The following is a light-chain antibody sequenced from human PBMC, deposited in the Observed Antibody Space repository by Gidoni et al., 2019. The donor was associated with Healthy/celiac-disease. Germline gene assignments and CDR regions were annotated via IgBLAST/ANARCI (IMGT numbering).Light chain of an antibody. CDR3: QQYNNWPPGT. CDR2: GAS. Sequence: EIVMPQSPATLSVSPGERATLSCRASQSVRSNLAWYQQKPGQAPRLLIYGASTRATGIPARFSGSVSGTEFTRTFSSLQSEDFAVYYCQQYNNWPPGTFGQGTKVEIK. CDR1: QSVRSN. J-gene: IGKJ1*01. V-gene: IGKV3-15*01.